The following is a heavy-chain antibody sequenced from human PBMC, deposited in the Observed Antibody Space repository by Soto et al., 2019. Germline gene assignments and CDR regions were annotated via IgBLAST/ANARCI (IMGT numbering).Heavy chain of an antibody. J-gene: IGHJ4*02. Sequence: EVQLLESGGDLVQPGGSLRLSCAASGFTFSNYAMSWVRQAPGKGLEWVSLIRGGGGPTNYADSVKVRFTVSRDNSNNMLFLQMSSLRADDTAVYYCVKDFRVGYDWTHDWGQGTLVTVSS. CDR1: GFTFSNYA. D-gene: IGHD5-12*01. V-gene: IGHV3-23*01. CDR3: VKDFRVGYDWTHD. CDR2: IRGGGGPT.